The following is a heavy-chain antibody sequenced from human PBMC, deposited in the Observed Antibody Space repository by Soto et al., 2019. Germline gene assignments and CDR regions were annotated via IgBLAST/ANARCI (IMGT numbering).Heavy chain of an antibody. CDR2: ISGSGDST. CDR3: AKIDGEEQLVTYYYYYAMDV. J-gene: IGHJ6*02. D-gene: IGHD6-13*01. Sequence: EVQLLESGGGLVQPGGTLRLSCSASGFTFSNYAMRWVRQAPGKGLKWVSGISGSGDSTYYADSVKGRVTISRDNDKSTLYLQLNGLRAEDTAVYYCAKIDGEEQLVTYYYYYAMDVWGQGTTVTVSS. CDR1: GFTFSNYA. V-gene: IGHV3-23*01.